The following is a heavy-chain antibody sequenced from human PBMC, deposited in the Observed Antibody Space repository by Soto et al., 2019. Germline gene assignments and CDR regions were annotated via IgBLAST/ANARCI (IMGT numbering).Heavy chain of an antibody. CDR3: AGHSKTDAQWLVFDY. CDR2: IYYSGST. J-gene: IGHJ4*02. D-gene: IGHD6-19*01. CDR1: GGSISSSSYY. V-gene: IGHV4-39*01. Sequence: SETLSLTCTVSGGSISSSSYYWGWIRQPPGKGLEWIGSIYYSGSTYYNPSLKSRATISVDTSKNQFSLKLSSVTAADTAVYYCAGHSKTDAQWLVFDYWGQGTLVTVSS.